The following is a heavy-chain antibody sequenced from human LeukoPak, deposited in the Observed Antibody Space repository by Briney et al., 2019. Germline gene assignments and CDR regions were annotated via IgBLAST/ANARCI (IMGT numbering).Heavy chain of an antibody. CDR3: ARAAPKGSGWVPVDY. D-gene: IGHD6-19*01. CDR1: VYTFTIYG. J-gene: IGHJ4*02. CDR2: IIAYNGNT. V-gene: IGHV1-18*01. Sequence: GASVTVSFTCSVYTFTIYGISWVRQAPGQGLEWMGWIIAYNGNTTYAQKLQGILTITTDTSTSTAYMKLRSLRSDDTAVYYCARAAPKGSGWVPVDYWGQGTLVTVSS.